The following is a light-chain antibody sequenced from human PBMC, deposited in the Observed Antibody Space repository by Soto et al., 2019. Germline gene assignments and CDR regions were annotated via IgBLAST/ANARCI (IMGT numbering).Light chain of an antibody. Sequence: SYELTQPPSVSVAPGQTARITCGGNNIGAKVVHWYQQKKPGQAPVLVVFEDRARPSTIPERFSGSNSGNTATLTISRVEAGDEADYYCQVWHSTSVRVFGGGTKVTVL. V-gene: IGLV3-21*02. CDR2: EDR. J-gene: IGLJ2*01. CDR1: NIGAKV. CDR3: QVWHSTSVRV.